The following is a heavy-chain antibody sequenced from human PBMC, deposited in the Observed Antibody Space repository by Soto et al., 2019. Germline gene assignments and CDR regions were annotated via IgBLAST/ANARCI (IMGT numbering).Heavy chain of an antibody. CDR3: VIEVISPLHPGAEDAFDL. J-gene: IGHJ3*01. CDR2: ILYSGTV. CDR1: GGSITSDNYF. V-gene: IGHV4-30-4*01. D-gene: IGHD2-21*01. Sequence: QVQLQEAGPGLVKPSQTLSLTCTVSGGSITSDNYFWSWIRQPPGKGLEWIGYILYSGTVYYKSFPKSRVTISIDTSNNQFALNLISLTAADTAMYYCVIEVISPLHPGAEDAFDLWGQGTIVSVPS.